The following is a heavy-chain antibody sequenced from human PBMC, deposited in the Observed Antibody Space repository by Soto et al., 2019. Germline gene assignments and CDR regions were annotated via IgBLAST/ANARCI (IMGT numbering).Heavy chain of an antibody. CDR2: IYSGGST. J-gene: IGHJ6*02. D-gene: IGHD3-16*01. CDR1: GFTVSSNY. CDR3: ARDAGGLSYGMDV. V-gene: IGHV3-53*01. Sequence: SGGSLRLSCAASGFTVSSNYMSWVRQAPGKGLEWVSVIYSGGSTYYADSVKGRFTISRDNSKNTLYLQMNSLRAEDTAVYYCARDAGGLSYGMDVWGQGTTVTVSS.